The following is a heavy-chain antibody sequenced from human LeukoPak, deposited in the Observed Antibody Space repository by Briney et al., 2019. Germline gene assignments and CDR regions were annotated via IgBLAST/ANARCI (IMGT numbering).Heavy chain of an antibody. J-gene: IGHJ4*02. CDR1: GFTFSDYY. D-gene: IGHD6-13*01. CDR2: ISGRGGTI. V-gene: IGHV3-11*01. CDR3: ARGYSDSWDNYFDY. Sequence: TSGGSLRLSCAASGFTFSDYYMCWIRQAPGKGLEWVSYISGRGGTIYYGDSVKGRFTISRDNAKNSLSLQMDSLRAEDTAVYYCARGYSDSWDNYFDYWGQGILVTVSS.